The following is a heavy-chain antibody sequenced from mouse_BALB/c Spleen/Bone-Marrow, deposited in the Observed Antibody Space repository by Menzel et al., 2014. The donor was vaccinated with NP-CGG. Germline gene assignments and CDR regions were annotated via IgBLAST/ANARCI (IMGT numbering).Heavy chain of an antibody. CDR2: INPSTGYT. V-gene: IGHV1-7*01. Sequence: VQLQESGAELAKPGASVKMSCKASGYTVTSYWMHWVKQRPGQGLEWIGYINPSTGYTEYNQKFKDKATLTADKSSSTAYMQLSSLTSEDSAVYYCARGYYGSSLVYWGQGTLVTVSA. CDR3: ARGYYGSSLVY. CDR1: GYTVTSYW. D-gene: IGHD1-1*01. J-gene: IGHJ3*01.